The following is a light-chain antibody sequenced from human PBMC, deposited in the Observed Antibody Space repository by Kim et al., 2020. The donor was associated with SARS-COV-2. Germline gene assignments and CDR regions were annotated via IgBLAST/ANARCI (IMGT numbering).Light chain of an antibody. V-gene: IGLV3-1*01. CDR2: QNT. CDR3: QAWDRSAVV. Sequence: SYELTQPPSVSVSPGQTASITCSGDKLGDKDASWYQQKPGQSPVVVIYQNTKRPSGIPERFSGSNSGNTATLTISGTQAMDEADYYCQAWDRSAVVFGGGTQLTVL. CDR1: KLGDKD. J-gene: IGLJ2*01.